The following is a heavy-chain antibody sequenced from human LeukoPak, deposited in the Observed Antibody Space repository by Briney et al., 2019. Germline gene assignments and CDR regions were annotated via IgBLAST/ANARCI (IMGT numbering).Heavy chain of an antibody. CDR2: ISYDGSNK. CDR3: AKDSSGYYRDIDY. J-gene: IGHJ4*02. D-gene: IGHD3-22*01. Sequence: GGSLRLSCAASGFTFSSYGMHWVRQAPGKGLEWVAVISYDGSNKYYADSVRGRFTISRDNSKNTLYLQMNSLRAEDTAVYYCAKDSSGYYRDIDYWGQGTLVTVSS. CDR1: GFTFSSYG. V-gene: IGHV3-30*18.